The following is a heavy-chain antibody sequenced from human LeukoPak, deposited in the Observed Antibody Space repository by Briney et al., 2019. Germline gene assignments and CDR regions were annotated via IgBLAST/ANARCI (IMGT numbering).Heavy chain of an antibody. J-gene: IGHJ3*02. CDR3: ARDTSPSIGVVGYDALDI. V-gene: IGHV3-7*01. CDR1: GFTFSSYW. Sequence: GGSLRLSCTASGFTFSSYWMNWVCQAPGKGLEWVANINLDGSEKHYMDSVKGRFTNSRDNAKNSLYLQMNSLRAEDTAVYYCARDTSPSIGVVGYDALDIWGQGTMVTVSS. CDR2: INLDGSEK. D-gene: IGHD6-13*01.